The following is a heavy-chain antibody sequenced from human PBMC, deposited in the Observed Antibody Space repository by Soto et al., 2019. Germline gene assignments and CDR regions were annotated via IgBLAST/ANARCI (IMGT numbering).Heavy chain of an antibody. J-gene: IGHJ6*02. V-gene: IGHV4-39*01. CDR3: AKGLGYCSGGSCYSGPYYYYGMDV. D-gene: IGHD2-15*01. CDR2: IYYSGST. CDR1: GGSISSSSYY. Sequence: SETLSLTCTVSGGSISSSSYYWGWIRQPPGKGLEWIGSIYYSGSTYYNPSLKSRVTISVDTSKNQFSLKLSSVTAADTAVYYCAKGLGYCSGGSCYSGPYYYYGMDVWGQGTTVTVSS.